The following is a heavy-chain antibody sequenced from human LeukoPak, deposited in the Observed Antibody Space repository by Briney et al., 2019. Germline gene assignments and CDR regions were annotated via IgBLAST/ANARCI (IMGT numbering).Heavy chain of an antibody. Sequence: GGSLRLSCAASGFTFSSYAMSWVRQAPGKGLEWVSAISGSGGSTYYADSVKGRFTISRDNSKNTLYLQMNSLRAEDTAVYYCAKAFGGRWLQNPVDYWGQGTLVTVSS. V-gene: IGHV3-23*01. CDR3: AKAFGGRWLQNPVDY. D-gene: IGHD5-24*01. CDR1: GFTFSSYA. CDR2: ISGSGGST. J-gene: IGHJ4*02.